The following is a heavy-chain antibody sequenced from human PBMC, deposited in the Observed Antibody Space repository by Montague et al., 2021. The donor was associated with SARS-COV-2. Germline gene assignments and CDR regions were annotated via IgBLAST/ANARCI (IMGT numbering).Heavy chain of an antibody. CDR3: ARARLEWLLFAVQVSFPSYFDS. J-gene: IGHJ4*02. Sequence: TLSLTCAVSGGSISSGGYSWSWLRQPPGKGLEWIGYIYHSGSTYYNPSLKSRVTISVDRSKNQFPLKLSSVTAADTAVYYCARARLEWLLFAVQVSFPSYFDSWGQGTLVTVSS. CDR2: IYHSGST. CDR1: GGSISSGGYS. D-gene: IGHD3-3*01. V-gene: IGHV4-30-2*01.